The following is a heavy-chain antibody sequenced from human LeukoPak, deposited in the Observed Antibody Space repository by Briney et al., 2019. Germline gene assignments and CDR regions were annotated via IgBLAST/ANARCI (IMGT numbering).Heavy chain of an antibody. CDR1: GGSISSYY. J-gene: IGHJ4*02. CDR3: ARHRDTATATDIDY. D-gene: IGHD5-18*01. CDR2: IYYSGST. Sequence: SETLSLTCTVSGGSISSYYWSWIRQPPGKGLEWIGYIYYSGSTNYNPSLKSRVTISVDTSKNQFSLKLSSVTAADTAVYYCARHRDTATATDIDYWGQGTLVTVSS. V-gene: IGHV4-59*08.